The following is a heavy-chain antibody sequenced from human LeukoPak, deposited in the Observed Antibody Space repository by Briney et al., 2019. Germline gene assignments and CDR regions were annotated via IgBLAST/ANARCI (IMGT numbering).Heavy chain of an antibody. CDR3: ARAPASGSYGYYFDY. D-gene: IGHD1-26*01. J-gene: IGHJ4*02. Sequence: ASVKVSCKASGGTFSSYAIRWVRQAPGQGLEWMGRIIPIFGTANYAQKFQGRVTITTDESTSTAYMELSSLRPEDTAVYYCARAPASGSYGYYFDYWGQGTLVTVSS. CDR2: IIPIFGTA. CDR1: GGTFSSYA. V-gene: IGHV1-69*05.